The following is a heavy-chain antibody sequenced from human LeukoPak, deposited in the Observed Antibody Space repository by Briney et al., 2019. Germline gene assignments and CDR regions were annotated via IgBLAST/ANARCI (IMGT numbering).Heavy chain of an antibody. V-gene: IGHV3-23*01. CDR1: GFTFSRYA. CDR3: AKDRIAAAGTFDY. D-gene: IGHD6-13*01. CDR2: ITSGGGTI. J-gene: IGHJ4*02. Sequence: GGSLRLSCAASGFTFSRYAMSWVRQAPGKGLEWVSSITSGGGTIHYAESVKGRFTISRDDSKDTLYLQMNSLRTEDTAVYYCAKDRIAAAGTFDYWGQGTLVTVSS.